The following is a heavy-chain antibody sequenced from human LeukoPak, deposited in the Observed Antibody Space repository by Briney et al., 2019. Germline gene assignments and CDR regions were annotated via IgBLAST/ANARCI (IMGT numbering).Heavy chain of an antibody. J-gene: IGHJ4*02. CDR3: ARVWRYSSGWYYFDY. CDR1: GFTVSSNY. D-gene: IGHD6-19*01. CDR2: IYSGGST. V-gene: IGHV3-53*01. Sequence: GGSLRLSCAASGFTVSSNYMSWVRQAPGKGLEWVSVIYSGGSTYYADSVKGRFTIPRDNSKNTLYLQMNSLRAEDTAMYYCARVWRYSSGWYYFDYWGQGTLVTASS.